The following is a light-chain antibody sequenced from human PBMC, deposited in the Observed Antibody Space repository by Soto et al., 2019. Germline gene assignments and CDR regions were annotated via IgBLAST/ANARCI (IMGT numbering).Light chain of an antibody. CDR3: QQRSNWPIT. Sequence: IVLTQSPATLSLSPGDTATLSCRASQSVSKYLAWYQQKPGQPPRLLIYGTSNRATGIPARFSGSGSGTDFTLTISSLEPEDFAVYYCQQRSNWPITFGQGTRLEIK. J-gene: IGKJ5*01. CDR2: GTS. V-gene: IGKV3-11*01. CDR1: QSVSKY.